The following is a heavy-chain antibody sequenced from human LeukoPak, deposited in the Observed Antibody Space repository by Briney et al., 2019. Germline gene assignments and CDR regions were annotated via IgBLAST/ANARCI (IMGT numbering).Heavy chain of an antibody. Sequence: GGSLRLSCAASGFTFNDYAMHWVRQAPGKGLEWVSLISGDGGDRKYADSVKGGFTISRDNSKSSLYLQMNSLRIEDFALYYCAKDTDSRPGYSSGYYDYWGQGTLVTVSS. J-gene: IGHJ4*02. CDR3: AKDTDSRPGYSSGYYDY. D-gene: IGHD6-19*01. CDR2: ISGDGGDR. V-gene: IGHV3-43*02. CDR1: GFTFNDYA.